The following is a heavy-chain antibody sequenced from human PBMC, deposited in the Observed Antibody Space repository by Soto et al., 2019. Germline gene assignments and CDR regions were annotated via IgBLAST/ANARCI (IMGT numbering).Heavy chain of an antibody. V-gene: IGHV3-30*18. CDR2: ISYDGSNK. CDR3: AKDGGYYYYGMDV. CDR1: GFTFSSYG. D-gene: IGHD2-15*01. J-gene: IGHJ6*02. Sequence: GGSLRLSCAASGFTFSSYGMHWVRQAPGKGLEWVAVISYDGSNKYYADSVKGRFTISRDNSKNTLYLQMNSLRAEDTAVYYCAKDGGYYYYGMDVWGQGTTVTV.